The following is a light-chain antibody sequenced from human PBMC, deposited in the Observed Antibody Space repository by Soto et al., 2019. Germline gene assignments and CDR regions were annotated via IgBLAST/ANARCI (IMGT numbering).Light chain of an antibody. Sequence: NFMLTQPHSVSESPGKMVTISCTGSSGSIASNYVQWFQQRPGSAPTTVIYEDNKRPSGVPDRFSGSIDSSSNSASLTISGLKTEDEADYYCQSYGDNNQVFGGGTKLTVL. J-gene: IGLJ3*02. CDR2: EDN. CDR1: SGSIASNY. V-gene: IGLV6-57*02. CDR3: QSYGDNNQV.